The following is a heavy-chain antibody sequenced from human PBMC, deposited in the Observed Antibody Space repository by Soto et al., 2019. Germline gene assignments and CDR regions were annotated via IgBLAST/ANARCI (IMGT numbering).Heavy chain of an antibody. CDR2: IYYSGST. CDR3: ASTSSVLRYFDWLSPDYYYGMDV. V-gene: IGHV4-31*03. Sequence: SETLSLTCTVSGGSISSGGYYWSWIRQHPGKGLEWIGYIYYSGSTYYNPSLKSRVTISVDTSKNQFSLKLSSVTAADTAVYYCASTSSVLRYFDWLSPDYYYGMDVWGQGTTVT. CDR1: GGSISSGGYY. D-gene: IGHD3-9*01. J-gene: IGHJ6*02.